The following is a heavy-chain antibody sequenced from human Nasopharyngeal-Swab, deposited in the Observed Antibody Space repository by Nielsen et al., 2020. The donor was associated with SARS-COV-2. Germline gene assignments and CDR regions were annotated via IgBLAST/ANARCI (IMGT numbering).Heavy chain of an antibody. CDR3: ARVYLVSPGPYLWGKYYYDSSGYSENLV. V-gene: IGHV4-61*01. J-gene: IGHJ4*02. CDR1: GGSVSSGSYY. D-gene: IGHD3-22*01. CDR2: IYYSGST. Sequence: SETLSLTCTVSGGSVSSGSYYWSWIRQPPGKGLEWIGYIYYSGSTNYNPSLKRRVTISVDTSKNQFSLKLSSVTAADTAVYYCARVYLVSPGPYLWGKYYYDSSGYSENLVWGQGTLVTVSS.